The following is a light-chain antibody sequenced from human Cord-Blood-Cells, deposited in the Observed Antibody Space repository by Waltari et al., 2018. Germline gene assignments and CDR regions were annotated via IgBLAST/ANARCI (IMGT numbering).Light chain of an antibody. J-gene: IGKJ2*01. CDR1: QSVLYSSNNKNY. CDR2: WAS. Sequence: IVMTQHLDSLAVSLGESATSNCMSSQSVLYSSNNKNYLAWYQQKPGQPPKLLIYWASTREAGVPDRFSGSGSGTDFTLTISSLQAEDVAVYYCQQYYSTPYTFGQGTKLEIK. V-gene: IGKV4-1*01. CDR3: QQYYSTPYT.